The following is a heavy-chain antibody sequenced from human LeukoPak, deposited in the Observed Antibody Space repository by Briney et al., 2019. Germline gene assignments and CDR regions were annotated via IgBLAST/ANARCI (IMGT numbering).Heavy chain of an antibody. Sequence: SETLSLTCAVYGGSFSGYYWNWIRQPPGKGLEWIGEINHSGSTNYNPSLKSRATISVDTSKNQFSLKLSSVTAADTAVYYCARVGWLSGYYYYGMDVWGKGTTVTVSS. CDR1: GGSFSGYY. D-gene: IGHD3-22*01. J-gene: IGHJ6*04. CDR2: INHSGST. CDR3: ARVGWLSGYYYYGMDV. V-gene: IGHV4-34*01.